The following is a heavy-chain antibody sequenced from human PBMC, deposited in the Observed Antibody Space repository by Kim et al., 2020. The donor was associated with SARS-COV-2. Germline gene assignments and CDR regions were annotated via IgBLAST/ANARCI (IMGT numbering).Heavy chain of an antibody. CDR3: ARSGFLGDYYNFYGMDV. J-gene: IGHJ6*02. D-gene: IGHD3-10*01. CDR1: GGTFSTYA. V-gene: IGHV1-69*04. Sequence: SVKVSCKTSGGTFSTYAISWVRQAPGQGLEWMGRIIPILGIANYAQKFQGRVTITADKSTSTAYMELSSLRSEDTAVYYCARSGFLGDYYNFYGMDVWGQGTTVTVSS. CDR2: IIPILGIA.